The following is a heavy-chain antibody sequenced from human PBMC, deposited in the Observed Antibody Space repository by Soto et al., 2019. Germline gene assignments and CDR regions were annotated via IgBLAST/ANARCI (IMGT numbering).Heavy chain of an antibody. D-gene: IGHD4-17*01. V-gene: IGHV4-34*01. CDR3: ARAPHYYGGISDWFDP. CDR2: INHSGST. J-gene: IGHJ5*02. Sequence: ASETLSLTCAVYGGSFSGYYWSWIRQPPGKGLEWIGEINHSGSTNYNPSLKSRVTISVDTSKNQFSLKLSSVTAADTAVYYCARAPHYYGGISDWFDPWGQGTLVTVSS. CDR1: GGSFSGYY.